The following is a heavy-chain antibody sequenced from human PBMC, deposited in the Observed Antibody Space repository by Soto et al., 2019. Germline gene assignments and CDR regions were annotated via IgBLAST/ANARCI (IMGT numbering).Heavy chain of an antibody. CDR1: GGSISSSSYY. Sequence: QLQLQESGPGLVKPSETLSLTCTVSGGSISSSSYYWGWIRQPPGKGLEWIGSIYYSGSTYYNPSLKSRVTISVDTSKNQFSLKLSSVTAADTAVYYCARRVLERYFDLWGRGTLVTVSS. CDR2: IYYSGST. CDR3: ARRVLERYFDL. V-gene: IGHV4-39*01. D-gene: IGHD1-1*01. J-gene: IGHJ2*01.